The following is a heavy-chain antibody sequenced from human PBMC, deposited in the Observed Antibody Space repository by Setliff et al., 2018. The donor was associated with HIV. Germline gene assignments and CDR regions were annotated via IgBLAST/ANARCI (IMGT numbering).Heavy chain of an antibody. CDR2: ISPDGSAT. D-gene: IGHD6-19*01. Sequence: PGGSLRLSCAASGFAFSGHQMSWVRQAPAKGLEWVANISPDGSATYYVDSVKGRFTISRDNAKNSLYLQMNSLRAEDTAIYFCARGITVTGMTLNDWGQGTLVTVSS. V-gene: IGHV3-7*01. CDR1: GFAFSGHQ. J-gene: IGHJ4*02. CDR3: ARGITVTGMTLND.